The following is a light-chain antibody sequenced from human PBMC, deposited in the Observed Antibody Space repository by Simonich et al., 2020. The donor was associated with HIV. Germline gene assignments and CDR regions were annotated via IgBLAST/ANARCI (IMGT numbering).Light chain of an antibody. V-gene: IGLV2-11*01. CDR2: DVS. CDR1: NSDVGGYNY. CDR3: CSYAGSHTFV. J-gene: IGLJ2*01. Sequence: QSALTQPAPVSGSPGPSITISCTGTNSDVGGYNYVSWYQQHPGKAPKRMIYDVSKRPSGVPDRFPGSKSGNTASLTISGLQAEDEADYYCCSYAGSHTFVFGGGTKLTVL.